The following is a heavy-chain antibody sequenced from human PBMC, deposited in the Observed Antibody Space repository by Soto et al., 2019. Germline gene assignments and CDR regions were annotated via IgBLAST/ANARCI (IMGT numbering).Heavy chain of an antibody. CDR2: ISGSGGST. Sequence: GGSLRLSCAASGFTFSSYAMNWVRQAPGKGLEWVSVISGSGGSTYYADAVRGRFTISRDNSKNTLYLQMNSLRAEDTAVYYCAKRTVGWYFDLWGRGTLLTVSS. D-gene: IGHD4-17*01. V-gene: IGHV3-23*01. CDR1: GFTFSSYA. CDR3: AKRTVGWYFDL. J-gene: IGHJ2*01.